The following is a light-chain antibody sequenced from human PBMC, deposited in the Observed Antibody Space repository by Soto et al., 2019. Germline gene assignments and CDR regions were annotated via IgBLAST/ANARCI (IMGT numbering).Light chain of an antibody. Sequence: SYELTQPPSVSVAPGQTARITCGGNNIGRKSVHWYQQKPGQAPVVVVYDDSDRPSGVPERFSGSKSGTSASLAITGLQAEDEADYYCQAYDYSLTASVFGGGTKLTVL. J-gene: IGLJ3*02. V-gene: IGLV3-21*02. CDR1: NIGRKS. CDR2: DDS. CDR3: QAYDYSLTASV.